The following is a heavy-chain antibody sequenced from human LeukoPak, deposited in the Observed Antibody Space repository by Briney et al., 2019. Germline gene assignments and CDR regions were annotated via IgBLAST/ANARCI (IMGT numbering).Heavy chain of an antibody. Sequence: GGSLRLSCAASGFTFSSYSMNWVRQAPGKGLEWVSSISSSSSYTYYADSVKGRFTISRDNAKNSLYLQMNSLRAEDTAVYYCARDIIRYGDSSRDYYGMDVWGQGTTVTVSS. J-gene: IGHJ6*02. V-gene: IGHV3-21*01. CDR3: ARDIIRYGDSSRDYYGMDV. CDR1: GFTFSSYS. D-gene: IGHD4-17*01. CDR2: ISSSSSYT.